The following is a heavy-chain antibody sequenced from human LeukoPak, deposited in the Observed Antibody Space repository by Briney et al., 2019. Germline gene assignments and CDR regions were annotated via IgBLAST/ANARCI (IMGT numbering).Heavy chain of an antibody. CDR1: GGSFSGYY. V-gene: IGHV4-34*01. J-gene: IGHJ3*02. CDR2: INHSGST. CDR3: ARSVALGDAFDI. Sequence: SETLSLTCAVYGGSFSGYYWSWIRQPPGKGLEWIGEINHSGSTNYNPSLKSRVTISVDTSKNQFSLKLSSVTAADTAVYYCARSVALGDAFDIWGQGTIVTVSS. D-gene: IGHD2-15*01.